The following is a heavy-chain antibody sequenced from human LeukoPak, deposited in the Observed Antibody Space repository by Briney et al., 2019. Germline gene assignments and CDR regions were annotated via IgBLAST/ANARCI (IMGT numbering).Heavy chain of an antibody. CDR1: GGSFSSFY. Sequence: SETLSLTCTVSGGSFSSFYWTWIRQPAEKGLEWIGYIYYSGSTNYNPSLKSRVTISVDTSKNQFSLKLSSVTAADTAVYYCARHITGTTWDFDYWGQGTLVTVSS. J-gene: IGHJ4*02. D-gene: IGHD1-20*01. CDR3: ARHITGTTWDFDY. CDR2: IYYSGST. V-gene: IGHV4-59*08.